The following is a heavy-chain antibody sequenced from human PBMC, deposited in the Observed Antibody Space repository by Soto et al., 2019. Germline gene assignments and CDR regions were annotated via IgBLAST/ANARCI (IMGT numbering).Heavy chain of an antibody. CDR3: ARQAALQT. J-gene: IGHJ5*02. V-gene: IGHV4-39*01. CDR1: GGSISSSSYY. Sequence: SETLSLTCTVSGGSISSSSYYWGWIRQPPGEGLEWIGSIYYSGSTYYNPSLKSRVTISVDTSKNQFSLKLSSVTAADTAVYYCARQAALQTWGQGTLVNVSS. CDR2: IYYSGST.